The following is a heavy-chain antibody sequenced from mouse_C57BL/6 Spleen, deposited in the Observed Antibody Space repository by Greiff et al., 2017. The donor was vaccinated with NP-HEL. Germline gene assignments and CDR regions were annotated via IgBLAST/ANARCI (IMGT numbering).Heavy chain of an antibody. D-gene: IGHD1-1*01. CDR3: ARDNTVVAPYFDY. J-gene: IGHJ2*01. CDR2: ISDGGSYT. V-gene: IGHV5-4*01. CDR1: GFTFSSYA. Sequence: DVMLVESGGGLVKPGGSLKLSCAASGFTFSSYAMSWVRQTPEKRLEWVATISDGGSYTSYPDNVKGRFTISRDNAKNNLYLQMSHLKSEDTAMYYCARDNTVVAPYFDYWGQGTTLTVSS.